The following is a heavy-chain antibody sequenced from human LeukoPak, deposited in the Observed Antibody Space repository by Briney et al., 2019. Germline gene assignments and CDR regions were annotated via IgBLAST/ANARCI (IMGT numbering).Heavy chain of an antibody. D-gene: IGHD2-15*01. J-gene: IGHJ4*02. CDR3: TIMTHCTGGTCYSYDH. CDR2: INAYNGNI. Sequence: ASVKVSCKTSGYTFTSYGINWVRQAPGKGLEWMGWINAYNGNIDYAQNLQGRVTMTTDTSTSTAYMELRSLRSDDTAVYYCTIMTHCTGGTCYSYDHWGQGTMVAVSS. V-gene: IGHV1-18*01. CDR1: GYTFTSYG.